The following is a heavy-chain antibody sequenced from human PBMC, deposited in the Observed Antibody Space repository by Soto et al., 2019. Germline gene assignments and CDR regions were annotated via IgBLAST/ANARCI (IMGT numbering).Heavy chain of an antibody. CDR2: IYHSGST. D-gene: IGHD6-13*01. J-gene: IGHJ5*02. CDR3: ARVVAAAGTSWCDP. Sequence: PSETLSLTCAVSGYSISSGYYWGWIRQPPGKGLEWIGSIYHSGSTYYNPSLKSRVTISVDTSKNQFSLKLSSVTAADPAVYYCARVVAAAGTSWCDPWGQGTLVTVS. V-gene: IGHV4-38-2*01. CDR1: GYSISSGYY.